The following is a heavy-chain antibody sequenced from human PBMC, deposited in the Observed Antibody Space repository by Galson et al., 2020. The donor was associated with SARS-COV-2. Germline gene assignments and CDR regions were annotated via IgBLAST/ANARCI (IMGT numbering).Heavy chain of an antibody. J-gene: IGHJ6*02. CDR3: ASPATYSYGYYFYGMDV. CDR2: INAGNGNT. D-gene: IGHD5-18*01. Sequence: GESLKISCTASGYTFTSYAMHWVRQAPGQRLEWMGWINAGNGNTKYSQKFQGRVTITRDTSASTAYMELSSLRSEDTAVYYCASPATYSYGYYFYGMDVWGQGTTVTVSS. CDR1: GYTFTSYA. V-gene: IGHV1-3*01.